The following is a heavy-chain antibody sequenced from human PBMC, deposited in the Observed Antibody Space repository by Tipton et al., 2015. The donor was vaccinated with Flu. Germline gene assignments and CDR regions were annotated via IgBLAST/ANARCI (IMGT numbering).Heavy chain of an antibody. CDR3: ARRDFSNYVSEPKNWFDS. Sequence: TLSLTCTVSGDSISSSRHNWGWIRQPPGKGLEWIGSVYYTGVTYYNPSLRTRVSISVDTSKSQFSLRLTSVTAADTAVYFCARRDFSNYVSEPKNWFDSWGQGTLVTVSS. CDR1: GDSISSSRHN. CDR2: VYYTGVT. D-gene: IGHD4-11*01. J-gene: IGHJ5*01. V-gene: IGHV4-39*01.